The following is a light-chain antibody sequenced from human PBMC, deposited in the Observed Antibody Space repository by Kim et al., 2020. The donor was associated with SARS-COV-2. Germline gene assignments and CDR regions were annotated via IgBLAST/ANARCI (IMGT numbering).Light chain of an antibody. Sequence: YELTQPPSVSVAPGKTARITCGGNNIGSKSVHWYQQKPGQAPVLVIYYDSDRPSGIPERFSGSNSGNTATLTISRVEAGDEADYYCQVWDSSSDNVVFGGGTQLTVL. J-gene: IGLJ2*01. CDR1: NIGSKS. CDR3: QVWDSSSDNVV. CDR2: YDS. V-gene: IGLV3-21*04.